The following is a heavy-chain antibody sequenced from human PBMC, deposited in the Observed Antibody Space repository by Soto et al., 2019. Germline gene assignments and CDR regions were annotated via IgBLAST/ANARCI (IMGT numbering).Heavy chain of an antibody. CDR2: IIPIFGTA. D-gene: IGHD3-22*01. J-gene: IGHJ5*02. CDR3: ARNIYYDSSGSNWFDP. Sequence: GASLKVSCKSSGGTFSSYAISWVRQAPGQGLEWMGGIIPIFGTANYAQKFQGRVTITADESTSTAYMELSSLRSEDTAVYYCARNIYYDSSGSNWFDPWGQGTLVTVSS. CDR1: GGTFSSYA. V-gene: IGHV1-69*13.